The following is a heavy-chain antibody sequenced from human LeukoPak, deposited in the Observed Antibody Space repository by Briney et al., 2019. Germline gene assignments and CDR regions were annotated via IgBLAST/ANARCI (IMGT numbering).Heavy chain of an antibody. CDR3: ARLTVTYYFDY. V-gene: IGHV3-23*01. CDR1: GFTFSSYA. D-gene: IGHD4-17*01. CDR2: ISGRGHTT. Sequence: GGSLRLSCAASGFTFSSYAMSWVRQAPGKGLEWVSGISGRGHTTYHADSVKGRFTISRDNSKNTLYLQMSSLRAEDTAVYYCARLTVTYYFDYWGQGTLVTVSS. J-gene: IGHJ4*02.